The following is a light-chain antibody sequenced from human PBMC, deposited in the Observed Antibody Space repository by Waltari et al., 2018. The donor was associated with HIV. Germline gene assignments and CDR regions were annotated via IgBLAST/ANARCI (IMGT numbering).Light chain of an antibody. CDR2: AAS. J-gene: IGKJ2*01. CDR1: QGISSW. Sequence: DIQMTQSPPSLSASVGDTVTITCRASQGISSWLAWYQQKPGKAPKPLIYAASSLQTGVPSRFSGSGTGTHFTLTINRLQTEDVAVYYCQQYYGRLHTFGQGTKLEIK. V-gene: IGKV1D-16*01. CDR3: QQYYGRLHT.